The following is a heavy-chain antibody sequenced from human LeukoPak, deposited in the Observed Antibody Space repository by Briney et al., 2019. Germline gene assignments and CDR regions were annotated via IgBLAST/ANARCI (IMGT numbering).Heavy chain of an antibody. Sequence: GQSLRLSCAASGFTFSSDGMHWVRQPLGKGLGWVAVIWNDGSNKYYADSVKDRLTISRDNSKNTLYLQMNSLRAEDTAVYYCASRRDWGQGTLVTVPS. CDR1: GFTFSSDG. V-gene: IGHV3-33*01. CDR2: IWNDGSNK. D-gene: IGHD5-24*01. J-gene: IGHJ4*02. CDR3: ASRRD.